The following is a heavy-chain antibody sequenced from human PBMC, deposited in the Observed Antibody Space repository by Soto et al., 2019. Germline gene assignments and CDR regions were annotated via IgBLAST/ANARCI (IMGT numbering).Heavy chain of an antibody. CDR3: AKVSRPSRISTPDFDY. J-gene: IGHJ4*02. Sequence: GGSLRLSCAASGFTLSSYSIHWVRQAPGKGLDWVAVISYDGNTQFYGDSVKGRFIVSRDNSRNTLYLQLNNLQAEYTAVYYCAKVSRPSRISTPDFDYWGQGT. CDR2: ISYDGNTQ. CDR1: GFTLSSYS. V-gene: IGHV3-30-3*01.